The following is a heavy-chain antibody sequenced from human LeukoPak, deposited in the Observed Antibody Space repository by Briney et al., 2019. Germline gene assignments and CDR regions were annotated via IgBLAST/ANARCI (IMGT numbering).Heavy chain of an antibody. Sequence: GGSLRLSCAASGFTFSAYWMHWVRQAPGKGLVWVSRINTDGSSPTYAASVKGRFTISRDNAKNSLYLQMNSLRAEDTAVYYCARDDSGVAAAGAYYPDYWGQGTLVTVSS. CDR1: GFTFSAYW. V-gene: IGHV3-74*01. J-gene: IGHJ4*02. D-gene: IGHD6-13*01. CDR2: INTDGSSP. CDR3: ARDDSGVAAAGAYYPDY.